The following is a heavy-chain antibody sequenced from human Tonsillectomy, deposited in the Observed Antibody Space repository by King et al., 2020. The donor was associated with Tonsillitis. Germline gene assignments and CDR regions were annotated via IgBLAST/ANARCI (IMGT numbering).Heavy chain of an antibody. CDR1: GGSFSGYF. Sequence: VQLQQWGAGLLKPSETLFLTCAVYGGSFSGYFWTWIRQPPGKGLEWIVEISHSGSTNYNPSLKSRVAISIDTSKNQFSLRLSSVTAADTAVYFCARGKYDFWSGYPDYFDYWGRGTLVTVSS. V-gene: IGHV4-34*01. CDR3: ARGKYDFWSGYPDYFDY. D-gene: IGHD3-3*01. CDR2: ISHSGST. J-gene: IGHJ4*02.